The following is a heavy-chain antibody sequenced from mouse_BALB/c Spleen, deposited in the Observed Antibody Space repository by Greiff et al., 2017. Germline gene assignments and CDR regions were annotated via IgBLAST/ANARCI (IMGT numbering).Heavy chain of an antibody. J-gene: IGHJ3*01. Sequence: VQLQQPGAELVKPGASVKLSCKASGYTFTSYWMHWVKQRPGQGLEWIGEILPGSGSTNYNEKFKGKATFTADTSSNTAYMQLSSLTSEDSAVYYCARFYYDYAWFAYWGQGTLVTVSA. CDR1: GYTFTSYW. CDR3: ARFYYDYAWFAY. D-gene: IGHD2-4*01. CDR2: ILPGSGST. V-gene: IGHV1-9*01.